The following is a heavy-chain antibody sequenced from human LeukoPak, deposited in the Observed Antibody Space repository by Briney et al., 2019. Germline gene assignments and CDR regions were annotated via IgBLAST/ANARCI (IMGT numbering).Heavy chain of an antibody. CDR3: ARDAVVAAAGNVVVTALMDV. V-gene: IGHV1-58*02. CDR2: IVVGSGDT. J-gene: IGHJ6*03. CDR1: GFTFTSSA. D-gene: IGHD2-21*02. Sequence: ASVKVSCKASGFTFTSSAMQWVRQARGPRREWIGWIVVGSGDTNYAQKFQERVTITRDMSTSTAYMELSGLRSEDTAVYYCARDAVVAAAGNVVVTALMDVWGKGTTVTVSS.